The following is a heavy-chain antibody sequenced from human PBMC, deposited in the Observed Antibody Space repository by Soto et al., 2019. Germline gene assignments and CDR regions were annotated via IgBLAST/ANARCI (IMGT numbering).Heavy chain of an antibody. CDR2: ISGSGGST. J-gene: IGHJ4*02. D-gene: IGHD6-19*01. CDR1: GFTFSSYA. CDR3: AKRRVAVAFRDVGYFDY. V-gene: IGHV3-23*01. Sequence: PVGSLRLSCAASGFTFSSYAMSWVRQAPGKGLEWVSAISGSGGSTYYADSVKGRFTISRDNSKNTLYLQMNSLRAEDTAVYYCAKRRVAVAFRDVGYFDYWGQGTLVTVSS.